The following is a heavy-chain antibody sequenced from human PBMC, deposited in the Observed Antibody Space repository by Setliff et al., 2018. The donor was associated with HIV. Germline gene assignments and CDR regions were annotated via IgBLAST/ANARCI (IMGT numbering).Heavy chain of an antibody. CDR3: ARNTRAGDFDY. CDR1: GVSFGSSDYY. Sequence: SETLSLTCTVSGVSFGSSDYYRAWIRQPPGKGLEWIGSFYYSGSTYYNPSLKSRVTISVDTAKNQFSLRLTSVTAADTAVYYCARNTRAGDFDYWGQGTLVTVSS. V-gene: IGHV4-39*01. CDR2: FYYSGST. D-gene: IGHD3-10*01. J-gene: IGHJ4*02.